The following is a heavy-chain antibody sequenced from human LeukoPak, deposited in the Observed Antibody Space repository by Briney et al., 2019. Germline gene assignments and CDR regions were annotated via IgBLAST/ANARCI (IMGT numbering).Heavy chain of an antibody. CDR1: GCTFTSYG. D-gene: IGHD2-21*01. Sequence: PEASVTVTCKASGCTFTSYGCSWVRQPPGQGLEWMGWINDYKGNTNNAQKLQGRVTMTTDTSTSTAYMELRSLRSDDTAVYYCARFFFVGPPLYYYYYGMDVWGQGTTVTVSS. J-gene: IGHJ6*02. V-gene: IGHV1-18*01. CDR3: ARFFFVGPPLYYYYYGMDV. CDR2: INDYKGNT.